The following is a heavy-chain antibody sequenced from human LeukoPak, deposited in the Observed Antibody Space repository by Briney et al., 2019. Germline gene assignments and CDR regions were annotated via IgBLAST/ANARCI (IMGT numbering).Heavy chain of an antibody. D-gene: IGHD3-10*01. V-gene: IGHV1-46*01. CDR1: GYTFTSYY. J-gene: IGHJ3*02. Sequence: ASVTVSFKASGYTFTSYYMHWVRQAPGQGLEWMGIINPSGGSTSYAQKFQGRVTMTRDTSTSTVYMELSSLRSEDTAVYYCARGILWFGELFAAFDIWGQGTMVTVSS. CDR2: INPSGGST. CDR3: ARGILWFGELFAAFDI.